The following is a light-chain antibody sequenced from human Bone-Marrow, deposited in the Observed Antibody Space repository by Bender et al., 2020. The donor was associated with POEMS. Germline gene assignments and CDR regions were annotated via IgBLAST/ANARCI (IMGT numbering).Light chain of an antibody. Sequence: QSALTQPPSASGSPGQSVTISCTGTSSDVGGYNCVSWYQQHPGEAPKLMIYDVSNRPSGVSNRFSGSKSGNTASLTISGLQAEDEADYYCSSYISSSTLVVFGGGTKLTVL. CDR1: SSDVGGYNC. V-gene: IGLV2-14*01. CDR2: DVS. CDR3: SSYISSSTLVV. J-gene: IGLJ2*01.